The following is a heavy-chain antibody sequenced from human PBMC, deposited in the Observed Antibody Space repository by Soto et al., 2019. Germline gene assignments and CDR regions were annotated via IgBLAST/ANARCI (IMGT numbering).Heavy chain of an antibody. J-gene: IGHJ3*02. CDR2: ISSSSSYI. Sequence: PGWSLRLSCAASGFTFSSYSMNWVRQAPGKGLEWVSSISSSSSYIYCADSVKGRFTISRDNAKNSLYLQMNSLRAEDTAVYYFERIQIGYDAVDIWGQGTMVTVS. CDR3: ERIQIGYDAVDI. CDR1: GFTFSSYS. D-gene: IGHD5-18*01. V-gene: IGHV3-21*01.